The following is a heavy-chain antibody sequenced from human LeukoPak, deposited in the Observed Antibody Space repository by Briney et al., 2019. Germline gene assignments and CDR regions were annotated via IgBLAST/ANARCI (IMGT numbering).Heavy chain of an antibody. CDR3: ATEIVGYGDVHYFDS. J-gene: IGHJ4*02. V-gene: IGHV1-24*01. CDR2: FNPEDAET. D-gene: IGHD4-17*01. CDR1: GYTLTEIS. Sequence: ASVKVSCKVSGYTLTEISMHWGRQAPGQGLEWMGGFNPEDAETIYARSFQGRLTVSEDTSTDTAYMELSSLRSEDTAMYYCATEIVGYGDVHYFDSWGQGTLVTVSS.